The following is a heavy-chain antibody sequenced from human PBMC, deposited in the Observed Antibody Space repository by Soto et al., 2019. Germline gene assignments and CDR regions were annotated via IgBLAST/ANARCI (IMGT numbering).Heavy chain of an antibody. CDR3: AGRISYDSSGYYYY. J-gene: IGHJ4*02. CDR2: INHSGST. CDR1: GGSFSGYY. V-gene: IGHV4-34*01. D-gene: IGHD3-22*01. Sequence: PSETLSLTCAVYGGSFSGYYWSWIRQPPGKGLEWIGEINHSGSTNYNPSLKSRVTISVDTSKNQFSLKLSSVTAADTAVYYCAGRISYDSSGYYYYWGQGTLVTVSS.